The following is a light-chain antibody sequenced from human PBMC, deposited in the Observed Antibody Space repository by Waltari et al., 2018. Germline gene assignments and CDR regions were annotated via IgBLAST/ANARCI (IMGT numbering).Light chain of an antibody. CDR1: QSVSTSY. CDR2: DTS. J-gene: IGKJ1*01. V-gene: IGKV3-20*01. CDR3: QLYDSAWT. Sequence: IVLTQSPGTLSLSPGDVATLSCRTSQSVSTSYVAWYQQKPGQAPRPLIYDTSSRATGIPDRFSGSGSGTDFTLTISSLKPEDVAVYYCQLYDSAWTFGQGTKVEIK.